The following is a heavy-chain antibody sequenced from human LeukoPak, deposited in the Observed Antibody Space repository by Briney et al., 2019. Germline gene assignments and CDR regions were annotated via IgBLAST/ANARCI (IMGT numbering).Heavy chain of an antibody. Sequence: PGGSLRLSCAASGFTFSSYWIHWVRQAPGKGLVWVSRINSDGSDPIYADSVKGRFTISRDNGKNTVHLQMISLRAEDTAVYYCARAYSTNTHFDYWGQGTLVTVSS. CDR1: GFTFSSYW. CDR2: INSDGSDP. V-gene: IGHV3-74*01. D-gene: IGHD6-13*01. CDR3: ARAYSTNTHFDY. J-gene: IGHJ4*02.